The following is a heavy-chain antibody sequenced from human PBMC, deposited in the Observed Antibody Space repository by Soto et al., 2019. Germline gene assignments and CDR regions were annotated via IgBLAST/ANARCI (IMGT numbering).Heavy chain of an antibody. V-gene: IGHV3-23*01. J-gene: IGHJ4*01. Sequence: EVQLLATGGGLVQPGGSLRLSCATSGFTFSNYAMNWVRQAPGKGLEWVSGVSGSGAYTYYADSVRGRFTISRDNSKNTLYLQMNSLRVEDAAIYYCVKDHGDYDRLFDYWGQGTLVTVSS. CDR2: VSGSGAYT. CDR1: GFTFSNYA. CDR3: VKDHGDYDRLFDY. D-gene: IGHD4-17*01.